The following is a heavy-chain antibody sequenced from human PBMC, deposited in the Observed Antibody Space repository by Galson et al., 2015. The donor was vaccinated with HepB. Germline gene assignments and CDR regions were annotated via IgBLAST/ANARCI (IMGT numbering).Heavy chain of an antibody. CDR2: INAGNGNT. CDR1: GYTFTSYA. CDR3: ARGSETRDYDFWRDRFDY. Sequence: SVKVSCKASGYTFTSYAMHWVRQAPGQRLEWMGWINAGNGNTKYSQKFQGRVTITRDTSASTAYMELSSLRSEDTAVYYCARGSETRDYDFWRDRFDYWGQGTLVTVSS. V-gene: IGHV1-3*01. J-gene: IGHJ4*02. D-gene: IGHD3-3*01.